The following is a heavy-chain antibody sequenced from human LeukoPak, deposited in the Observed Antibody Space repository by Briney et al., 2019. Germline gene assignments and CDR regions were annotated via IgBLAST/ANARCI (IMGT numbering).Heavy chain of an antibody. Sequence: GGSLRLSCAASGFIFSNYAMSWVRQAPGKGLEWVSVINRNGGTTEYSDSVKGRFTISRDNSKNTMYLQMNSLRAEDTAVYYCARDRPSFDYWGQGTLVTVSS. J-gene: IGHJ4*02. CDR2: INRNGGTT. V-gene: IGHV3-23*01. CDR3: ARDRPSFDY. CDR1: GFIFSNYA.